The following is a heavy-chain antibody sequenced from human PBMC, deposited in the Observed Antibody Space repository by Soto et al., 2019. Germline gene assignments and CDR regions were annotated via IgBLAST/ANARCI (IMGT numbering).Heavy chain of an antibody. CDR3: AKGLAMTTETNADT. D-gene: IGHD4-17*01. Sequence: PGGSLRLSCAASGFTFSSYGMHWVRQAPGKGLEWVAFITYDGSKKFYADSVKGRFTISRDNPKNTLYLQVNSLRTEDTAVYYCAKGLAMTTETNADTWGQGT. J-gene: IGHJ4*02. V-gene: IGHV3-30*18. CDR1: GFTFSSYG. CDR2: ITYDGSKK.